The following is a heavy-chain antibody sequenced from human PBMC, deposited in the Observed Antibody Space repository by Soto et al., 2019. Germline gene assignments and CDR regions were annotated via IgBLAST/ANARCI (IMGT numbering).Heavy chain of an antibody. CDR2: IKEDGSKE. D-gene: IGHD7-27*01. J-gene: IGHJ4*02. Sequence: GGSLRLSCTASGFIFSYYWMAWVRQGPGKGLEWVAHIKEDGSKEYYVDSVKGRFTISRDNAKRSLYLQMNSLGAEDTAVYYCARDSGDRSIDYWGQGTLVTVSS. CDR3: ARDSGDRSIDY. CDR1: GFIFSYYW. V-gene: IGHV3-7*05.